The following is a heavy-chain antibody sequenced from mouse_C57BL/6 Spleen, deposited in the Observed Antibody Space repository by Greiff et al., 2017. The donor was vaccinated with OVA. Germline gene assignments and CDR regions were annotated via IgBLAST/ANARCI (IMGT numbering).Heavy chain of an antibody. Sequence: VQLQQPGAELVKPGASVKLSCKASGYTFTSYWMHWVKQRPGQGLEWIGMIHSNSGSTNYNEKFKSKATLTVDKSSSTAYMQLSSLTSEDSAVYYCARWSTGTNWYCDVWGTGTTVTVSS. CDR2: IHSNSGST. J-gene: IGHJ1*03. CDR3: ARWSTGTNWYCDV. CDR1: GYTFTSYW. V-gene: IGHV1-64*01. D-gene: IGHD4-1*02.